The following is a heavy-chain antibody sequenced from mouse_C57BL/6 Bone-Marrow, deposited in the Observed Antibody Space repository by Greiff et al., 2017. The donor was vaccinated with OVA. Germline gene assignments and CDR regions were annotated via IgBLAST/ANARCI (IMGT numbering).Heavy chain of an antibody. CDR2: INPYNGGT. Sequence: VQLQQSGPVLVKPGASVKMSCKASGYTFTDYYMNWVKQSHGKSLEWIGVINPYNGGTSYNQKFKGKATLTVDKSSSTAYMELNSLTSEDSAVYDGASRDYGSSYGRYFDVWGTGTTVTVSS. V-gene: IGHV1-19*01. CDR3: ASRDYGSSYGRYFDV. J-gene: IGHJ1*03. D-gene: IGHD1-1*01. CDR1: GYTFTDYY.